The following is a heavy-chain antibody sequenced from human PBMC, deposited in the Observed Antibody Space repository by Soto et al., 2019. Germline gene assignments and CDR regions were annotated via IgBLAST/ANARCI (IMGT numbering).Heavy chain of an antibody. CDR3: AQCLLGVNYYYGMDV. CDR2: IIPILATA. V-gene: IGHV1-69*12. J-gene: IGHJ6*02. D-gene: IGHD3-16*01. Sequence: QVQLVQSGAEVKKPGSSVKVSCKASGGTFSSYAINWVRQAPEQGLEWMGGIIPILATADYAQKFQGRVTITADESTSTAYMELSSLRSEDTSVYYCAQCLLGVNYYYGMDVWGQGTTVTVSS. CDR1: GGTFSSYA.